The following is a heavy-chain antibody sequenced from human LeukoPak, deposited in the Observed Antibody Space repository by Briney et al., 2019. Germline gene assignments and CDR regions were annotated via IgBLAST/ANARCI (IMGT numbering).Heavy chain of an antibody. V-gene: IGHV5-10-1*01. CDR2: IDPSDSYT. Sequence: TPGESLRISCKGSGYSFTSYWISWVRQMPGKGLEWMGRIDPSDSYTNYSPSFQGHVTISADKSISTAYLQWSSLKASDTAMYYCARRRYYYDSSGYTTQFDYWGQGTLVTVSS. CDR1: GYSFTSYW. CDR3: ARRRYYYDSSGYTTQFDY. J-gene: IGHJ4*02. D-gene: IGHD3-22*01.